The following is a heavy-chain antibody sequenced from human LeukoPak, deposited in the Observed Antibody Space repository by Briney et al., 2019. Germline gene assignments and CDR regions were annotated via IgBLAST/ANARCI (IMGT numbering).Heavy chain of an antibody. D-gene: IGHD3-22*01. J-gene: IGHJ4*02. CDR1: GYTFTSYY. V-gene: IGHV1-46*01. CDR2: INPSGGST. Sequence: ASVKVSCKASGYTFTSYYMHWVRQAPGQGVEWMGIINPSGGSTSYAQKFQGRVTMTRDMSTRTVYMELSSLTSEDPAVYYCARSAEYYDSSGYYILTYWGQGTLVTVSS. CDR3: ARSAEYYDSSGYYILTY.